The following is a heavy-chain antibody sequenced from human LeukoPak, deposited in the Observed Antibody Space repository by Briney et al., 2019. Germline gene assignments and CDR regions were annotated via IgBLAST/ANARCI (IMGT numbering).Heavy chain of an antibody. CDR3: AKDRQGGSGSYYNDY. D-gene: IGHD3-10*01. J-gene: IGHJ4*02. V-gene: IGHV3-33*06. CDR1: GFTFSSYG. CDR2: IWYDGSNK. Sequence: GGSLRLSYAASGFTFSSYGMHWVRQAPGKGLEWVAVIWYDGSNKYYADSVKGRFTISRDNSKNTLYLQMNSLRAEDTAVYYCAKDRQGGSGSYYNDYWGQGTLVTVSS.